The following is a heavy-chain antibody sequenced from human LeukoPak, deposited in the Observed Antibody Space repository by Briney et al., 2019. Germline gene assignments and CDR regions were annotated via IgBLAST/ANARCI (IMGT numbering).Heavy chain of an antibody. CDR1: GYTFTIYG. Sequence: GASVKVSCKASGYTFTIYGISWLRQAPGQGLEWMGWISAYNGNTNYAQKLQGRVTVTTDTSTTTAYMELRSLRSDDTAVYYCARERGEYSSVGAFDIWGQGTMVTVSS. J-gene: IGHJ3*02. V-gene: IGHV1-18*01. D-gene: IGHD2/OR15-2a*01. CDR2: ISAYNGNT. CDR3: ARERGEYSSVGAFDI.